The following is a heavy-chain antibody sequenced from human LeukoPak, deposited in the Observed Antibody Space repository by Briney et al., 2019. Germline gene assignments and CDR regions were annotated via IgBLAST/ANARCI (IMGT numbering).Heavy chain of an antibody. V-gene: IGHV3-74*01. J-gene: IGHJ4*02. Sequence: GGSLRVSCAASGLAFSSYWMNWVRQAPGKGLVWVSRIASDGSSTTYADSVKGRFSISRDNAKNTLYLQMNSLRVEDTAVYYRARGRPHGNDYWGQGTLVTVSS. CDR2: IASDGSST. CDR3: ARGRPHGNDY. D-gene: IGHD4-23*01. CDR1: GLAFSSYW.